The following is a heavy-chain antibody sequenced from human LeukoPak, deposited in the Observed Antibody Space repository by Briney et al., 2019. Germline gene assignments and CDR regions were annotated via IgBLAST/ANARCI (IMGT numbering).Heavy chain of an antibody. CDR3: AREGIAAAHDAFDI. CDR2: IYTSGST. Sequence: SETLSLTCTVSGGSISSGSYYWSWIRRPAGKGLEWIGRIYTSGSTNYNPSLKSRVTISVDTSKNQFSLKLSSVTAADTAVYYCAREGIAAAHDAFDIWGQGTMATVSS. J-gene: IGHJ3*02. D-gene: IGHD6-13*01. CDR1: GGSISSGSYY. V-gene: IGHV4-61*02.